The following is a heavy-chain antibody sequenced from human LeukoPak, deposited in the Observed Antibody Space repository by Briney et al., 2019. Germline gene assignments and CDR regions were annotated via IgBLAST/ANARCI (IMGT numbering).Heavy chain of an antibody. J-gene: IGHJ4*02. D-gene: IGHD4-23*01. V-gene: IGHV3-30*18. Sequence: GGSLRLSCAASGFTFSSYGMHWVRQAPGKGLEWVAVISYDGSNKYYADSVKGRFTISRDNPKNTLYLQMNSLRAEDTAVYYCAKDKDYGGNSQCDYWGQGTLVTVSS. CDR1: GFTFSSYG. CDR2: ISYDGSNK. CDR3: AKDKDYGGNSQCDY.